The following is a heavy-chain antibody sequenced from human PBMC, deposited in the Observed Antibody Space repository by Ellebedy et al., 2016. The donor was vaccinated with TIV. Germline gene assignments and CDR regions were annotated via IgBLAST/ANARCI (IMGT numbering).Heavy chain of an antibody. V-gene: IGHV3-74*01. CDR2: VNTDGSST. D-gene: IGHD3-9*01. CDR1: GCTSRNYW. Sequence: PGGSLRLSCAVSGCTSRNYWMHWVRQAPGKGLVWVSRVNTDGSSTSYADPVKGRFTISIDNTRNTLYLQMNSLRIDDTAVYYCACWAGQERYQGTLDHWGQGSVVIVSS. J-gene: IGHJ5*02. CDR3: ACWAGQERYQGTLDH.